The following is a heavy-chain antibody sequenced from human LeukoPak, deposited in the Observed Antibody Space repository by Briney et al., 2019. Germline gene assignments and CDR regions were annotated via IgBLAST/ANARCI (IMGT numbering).Heavy chain of an antibody. Sequence: ASVKVSCKASGYTFTSYGISWVRQAPGQGLEWMGWISAYNGNTNYAQKLQGRVTMTTDTSTSTAYMELRSLRSDDTAVYYCARVIRIYANWYFGLWGRGTLVTVPS. V-gene: IGHV1-18*01. CDR1: GYTFTSYG. CDR2: ISAYNGNT. D-gene: IGHD2-15*01. CDR3: ARVIRIYANWYFGL. J-gene: IGHJ2*01.